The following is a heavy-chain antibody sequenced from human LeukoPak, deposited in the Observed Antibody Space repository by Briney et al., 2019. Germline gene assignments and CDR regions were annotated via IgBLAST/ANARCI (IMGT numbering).Heavy chain of an antibody. V-gene: IGHV3-74*01. Sequence: GGSLRLSCAASGFTFSSYWMHWVRQAPGKGLVWVSRINSDGSSTSYADSVKGRFTISRDNAKNTLYLQMNSLRAEDTAVYYCARVSAYCGGDCYKFDYWGQGTLDTVSS. CDR1: GFTFSSYW. CDR2: INSDGSST. CDR3: ARVSAYCGGDCYKFDY. J-gene: IGHJ4*02. D-gene: IGHD2-21*02.